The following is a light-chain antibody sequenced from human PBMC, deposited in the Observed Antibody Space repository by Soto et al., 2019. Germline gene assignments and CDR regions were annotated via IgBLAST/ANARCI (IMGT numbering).Light chain of an antibody. CDR3: SSYTSISTRV. CDR2: DVS. Sequence: QSALTQPASVSGSPGQSITISCTGTSSYVGGYNYVSWYQQHPGKAPKLMIFDVSDRPSGVSNRFSGSKSGNTASLTISGLQAEDEADYYCSSYTSISTRVVGTGTKLTVL. V-gene: IGLV2-14*01. J-gene: IGLJ1*01. CDR1: SSYVGGYNY.